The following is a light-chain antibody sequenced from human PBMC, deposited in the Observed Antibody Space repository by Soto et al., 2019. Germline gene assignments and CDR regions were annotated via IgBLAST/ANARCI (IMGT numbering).Light chain of an antibody. CDR1: SSDLGGFNY. CDR3: SSYTSSSIFYV. J-gene: IGLJ6*01. V-gene: IGLV2-14*01. Sequence: QSVLTQPASVSGSPGQSITISCTGSSSDLGGFNYVSWYQIHPGKAPRLIVYEVSNRPSGVSNRFSGSKSGNTASLTISGLQADDEAVYFCSSYTSSSIFYVFGSGTQLTVL. CDR2: EVS.